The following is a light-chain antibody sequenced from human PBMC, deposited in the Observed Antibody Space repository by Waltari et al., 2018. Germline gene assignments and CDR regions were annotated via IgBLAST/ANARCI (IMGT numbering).Light chain of an antibody. CDR3: SSYTSSSTYV. Sequence: QSALTQPASVSGSPGQSITISCTGTSSDVGGYNYVSWYQQHPGKAPKLMIYEVSNRPSGVSHRFSGSKSGHTASLTISGLQADDEADYYCSSYTSSSTYVFGTGTKVTVL. CDR2: EVS. J-gene: IGLJ1*01. CDR1: SSDVGGYNY. V-gene: IGLV2-14*01.